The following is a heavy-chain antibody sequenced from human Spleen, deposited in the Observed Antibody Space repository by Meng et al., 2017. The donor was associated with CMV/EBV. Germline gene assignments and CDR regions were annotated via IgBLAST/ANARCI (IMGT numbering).Heavy chain of an antibody. CDR1: GGSISRGTYY. CDR2: IYDSAST. V-gene: IGHV4-39*07. Sequence: SETLSLTCSVSGGSISRGTYYWGWIRQPPGKGLEWIASIYDSASTYYSPSLKSRVTISIDTSKNQFSLKLTSVTPADTAVYYCARVSMNFRLRSPDAFDIWGQGTMVTVSS. J-gene: IGHJ3*02. CDR3: ARVSMNFRLRSPDAFDI. D-gene: IGHD2/OR15-2a*01.